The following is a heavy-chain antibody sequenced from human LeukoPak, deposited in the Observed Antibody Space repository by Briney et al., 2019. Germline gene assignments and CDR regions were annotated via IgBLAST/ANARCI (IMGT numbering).Heavy chain of an antibody. Sequence: GGSLRLSCAASGFTFSSYSMNWVRQAPGKGLEWVSSISSSSSYIYYADSVKGRFTISRDNAKNSLYLQMNSLRAEDTAVYYCARDAVPDSSSPLDAFDIWGQGTMVTVSS. V-gene: IGHV3-21*01. J-gene: IGHJ3*02. D-gene: IGHD6-6*01. CDR1: GFTFSSYS. CDR3: ARDAVPDSSSPLDAFDI. CDR2: ISSSSSYI.